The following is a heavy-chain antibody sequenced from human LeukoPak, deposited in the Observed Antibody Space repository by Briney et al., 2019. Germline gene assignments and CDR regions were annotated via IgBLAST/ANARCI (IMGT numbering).Heavy chain of an antibody. Sequence: ASVKVSCKASGYTFTSYDINWVRQATGQGLEWMGWMNPNTGNAGYAQKFQGRVTMTRSTSINTAYMELSSLRSEDTAVYYCARVSYYYYYMDVWGKGTTVTVSS. CDR1: GYTFTSYD. V-gene: IGHV1-8*01. CDR2: MNPNTGNA. J-gene: IGHJ6*03. CDR3: ARVSYYYYYMDV.